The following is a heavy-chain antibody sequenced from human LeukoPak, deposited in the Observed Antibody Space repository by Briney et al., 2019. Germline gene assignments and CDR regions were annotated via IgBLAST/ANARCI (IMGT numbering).Heavy chain of an antibody. D-gene: IGHD6-13*01. V-gene: IGHV3-23*01. Sequence: GESLKLSCEGSRYSFDSYAMTWVRQAPGKGLEWVSSINGGGDITYYAESVKGRFTVSRDNSKNTLFLQMNSLRAEDTAVFYCAKRYGDSTGWFFDFWGQGSLVTVSS. CDR1: RYSFDSYA. CDR2: INGGGDIT. CDR3: AKRYGDSTGWFFDF. J-gene: IGHJ4*02.